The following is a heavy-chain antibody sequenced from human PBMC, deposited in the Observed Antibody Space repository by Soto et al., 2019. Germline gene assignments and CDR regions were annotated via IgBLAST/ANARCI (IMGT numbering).Heavy chain of an antibody. Sequence: EVQLVESGGGLVQPGGSLRLSCAASGFTFSSYDMNWVRQAPGKGLEWDSYISSSGSTIYYADSVKGRFTISRDNAKYSLYLQMNSLRAEDTAVYYCARVVLDDFCSGYYFDYWGQVTLVTVSS. V-gene: IGHV3-48*03. D-gene: IGHD3-3*01. J-gene: IGHJ4*02. CDR1: GFTFSSYD. CDR2: ISSSGSTI. CDR3: ARVVLDDFCSGYYFDY.